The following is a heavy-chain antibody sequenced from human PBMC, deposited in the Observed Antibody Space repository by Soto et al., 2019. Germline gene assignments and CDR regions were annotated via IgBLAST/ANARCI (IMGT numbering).Heavy chain of an antibody. CDR2: ISSSSSYI. V-gene: IGHV3-21*01. J-gene: IGHJ6*02. CDR1: GFTFSSYS. CDR3: ARDDLASYLYGMDV. Sequence: XVSLRLSCAASGFTFSSYSMNWVRQASGKGLEWVSSISSSSSYIYYADSVKGRFTISRDNAKNSLYLQMNSLRAEDTAVYYCARDDLASYLYGMDVWGQGTTVTVSS. D-gene: IGHD1-26*01.